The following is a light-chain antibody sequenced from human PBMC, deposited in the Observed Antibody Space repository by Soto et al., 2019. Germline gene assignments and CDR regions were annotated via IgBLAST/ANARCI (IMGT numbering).Light chain of an antibody. CDR3: CAYAGSGTVV. CDR1: SNDVGRYNL. V-gene: IGLV2-23*01. J-gene: IGLJ3*02. Sequence: QSVLTQPASVSGSPEQSITISCTGTSNDVGRYNLVSWYQQHTGKAPKVMIYEATKRPSGVSNRFSGYKSGNTATLTISGLQAEDEADYYCCAYAGSGTVVFGGGTKLTVL. CDR2: EAT.